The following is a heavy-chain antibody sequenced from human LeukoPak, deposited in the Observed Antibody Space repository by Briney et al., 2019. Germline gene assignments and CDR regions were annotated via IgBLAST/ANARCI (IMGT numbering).Heavy chain of an antibody. J-gene: IGHJ4*02. V-gene: IGHV3-7*01. CDR3: ARDRGYCSGGSCYYFGY. CDR2: IKQDGSEE. CDR1: EFRFGRDW. D-gene: IGHD2-15*01. Sequence: GGSLRLSCVASEFRFGRDWISWVRQAPGKGLEWVACIKQDGSEEYYVGSVRGRFTVSVDNGKNSLYLQMNSLRAEDTAVYYCARDRGYCSGGSCYYFGYWGQGTLVTVSS.